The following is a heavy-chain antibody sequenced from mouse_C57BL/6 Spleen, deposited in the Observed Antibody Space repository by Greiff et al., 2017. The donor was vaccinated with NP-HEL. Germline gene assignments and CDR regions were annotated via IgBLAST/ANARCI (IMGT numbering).Heavy chain of an antibody. CDR2: INPNYGGT. V-gene: IGHV1-22*01. CDR1: GYTFTDYN. D-gene: IGHD1-1*01. J-gene: IGHJ1*03. Sequence: VQLQQSGPELVKPGASVKMSCKASGYTFTDYNMHWVKQSHGKSLEWIGYINPNYGGTSYNQKFKGKATLTVNKSSSTAYMELSSLTSEDSAVYYCSRVLLRGCGYFEVWGTGTTVTVSS. CDR3: SRVLLRGCGYFEV.